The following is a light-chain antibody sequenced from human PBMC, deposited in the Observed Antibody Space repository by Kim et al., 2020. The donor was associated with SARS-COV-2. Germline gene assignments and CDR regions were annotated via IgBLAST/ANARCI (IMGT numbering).Light chain of an antibody. Sequence: ATGGDKIHITFRGSPGNTPGLNLDRQKTRKAPELLISAASSLQIGVPSTFSGSGSGTDFTLTISSLQPEDFATYYCQQSSRTPPTFGRGTKVDIK. J-gene: IGKJ1*01. V-gene: IGKV1-39*01. CDR3: QQSSRTPPT. CDR2: AAS. CDR1: PGNTPG.